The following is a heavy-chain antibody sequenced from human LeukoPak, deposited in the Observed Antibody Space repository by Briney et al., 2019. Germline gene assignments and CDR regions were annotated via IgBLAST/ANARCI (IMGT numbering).Heavy chain of an antibody. CDR3: AREDSSGPVDY. CDR1: RYTFTSYD. Sequence: ASVKVSCKASRYTFTSYDINWVRQATGQGLEWMGWISPNSGGTNYAQKFQGRVTMTRDTSISTAYMELSRLRSDDTAVYYCAREDSSGPVDYWGQGTLVTVSS. V-gene: IGHV1-2*02. J-gene: IGHJ4*02. CDR2: ISPNSGGT. D-gene: IGHD6-19*01.